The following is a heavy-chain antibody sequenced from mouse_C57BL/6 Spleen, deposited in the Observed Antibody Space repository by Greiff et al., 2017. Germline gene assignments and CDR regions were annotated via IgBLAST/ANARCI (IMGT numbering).Heavy chain of an antibody. CDR1: GYTFTSYT. J-gene: IGHJ4*01. V-gene: IGHV1-4*01. CDR2: INPSSGNT. Sequence: QVQLQQSGAELARPGASVKMSCKASGYTFTSYTMHWVKQRPGQGLEWIGYINPSSGNTKYNQKFKDKATLTADKSSSTAYMQLSSLTSEDSAVYYCARCAITTVVAPYYYAMDYWGQGTSVTVSS. CDR3: ARCAITTVVAPYYYAMDY. D-gene: IGHD1-1*01.